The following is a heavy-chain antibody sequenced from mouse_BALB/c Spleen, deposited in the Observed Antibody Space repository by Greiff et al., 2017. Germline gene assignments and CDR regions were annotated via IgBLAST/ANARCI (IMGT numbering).Heavy chain of an antibody. J-gene: IGHJ4*01. V-gene: IGHV2-6-4*01. CDR2: IWGGGST. CDR1: GFSLSRYS. D-gene: IGHD2-4*01. Sequence: QVQLKESGPGLVAPSQSLSITCTVSGFSLSRYSVHWVRQPPGKGLEWLGMIWGGGSTDYNSALKSRLSISKDNSKSQVFLKMNSLQTDDTAMYYCARSSSMITLYYYAMDYWGQGTSVTVSS. CDR3: ARSSSMITLYYYAMDY.